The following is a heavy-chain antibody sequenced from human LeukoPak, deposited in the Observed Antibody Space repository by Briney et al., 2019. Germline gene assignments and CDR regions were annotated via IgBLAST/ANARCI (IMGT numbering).Heavy chain of an antibody. J-gene: IGHJ4*02. Sequence: PGRSLRLSCAASGFTFRNYGMKWVRQAPGKGLEWVAVISHDGTVKYYADSVKGRFTISRDDSTTTLILQMNSLGVEDTAVYFCAKEGSEFSSSFLDYWGQGTLVTVSS. CDR1: GFTFRNYG. CDR2: ISHDGTVK. CDR3: AKEGSEFSSSFLDY. D-gene: IGHD2-2*01. V-gene: IGHV3-30*18.